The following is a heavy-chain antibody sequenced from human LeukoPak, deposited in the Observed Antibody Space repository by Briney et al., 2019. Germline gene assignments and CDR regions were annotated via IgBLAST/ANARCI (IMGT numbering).Heavy chain of an antibody. CDR2: IKTSGST. D-gene: IGHD3-10*01. Sequence: SETLSLTCTVSGGSISTYYWSWIRQPVGKGLEWLGHIKTSGSTHYNPSLRSRITMSVDTSKNQFSLNLSSVTAADTAVYYCAKVAKYYYGSETYFFFEDWGQGTLVTVSS. V-gene: IGHV4-4*07. CDR3: AKVAKYYYGSETYFFFED. J-gene: IGHJ4*02. CDR1: GGSISTYY.